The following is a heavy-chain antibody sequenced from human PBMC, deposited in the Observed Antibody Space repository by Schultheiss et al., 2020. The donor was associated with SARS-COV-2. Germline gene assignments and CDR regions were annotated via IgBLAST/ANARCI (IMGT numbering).Heavy chain of an antibody. CDR1: GGSISSSNW. D-gene: IGHD6-6*01. CDR3: AREYSSSYYYYYYMDV. Sequence: SETLSLTCAVSGGSISSSNWWSWIRQPAGKGLEWIGRIYTSGSTNYNPSLKSRVTISVDTSKNQFSLKLSSVTAADTAVYYCAREYSSSYYYYYYMDVWGKGTTVTVSS. V-gene: IGHV4-61*02. CDR2: IYTSGST. J-gene: IGHJ6*03.